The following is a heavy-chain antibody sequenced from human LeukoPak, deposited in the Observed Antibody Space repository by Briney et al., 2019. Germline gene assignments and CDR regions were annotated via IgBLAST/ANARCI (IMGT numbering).Heavy chain of an antibody. D-gene: IGHD3-22*01. J-gene: IGHJ6*03. CDR3: ARSSEGRYYYDSSGYSYYYYYMDV. V-gene: IGHV4-59*01. CDR2: IYYSGST. CDR1: GGSISSYY. Sequence: SETLSLTRTVSGGSISSYYWSWIRQPPGKGLEWIGYIYYSGSTSYNPSLKSRVTISVDTSKNQFSLKLSSVTAADTAVYYCARSSEGRYYYDSSGYSYYYYYMDVWGKGTTVTISS.